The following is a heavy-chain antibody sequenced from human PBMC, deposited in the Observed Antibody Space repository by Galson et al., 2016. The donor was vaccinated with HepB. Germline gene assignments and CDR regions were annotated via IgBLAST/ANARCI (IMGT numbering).Heavy chain of an antibody. D-gene: IGHD3-10*01. V-gene: IGHV3-7*03. J-gene: IGHJ4*02. CDR3: ARAYYYGSGRQPYYFDY. Sequence: SLRLSCAASGFTFSTYWMSWVRQAPGKGLEWVANIKQDGSEKDYVDSVKGRFTISRDNAKNSLYLQMNSLRAEDTAVYYCARAYYYGSGRQPYYFDYWGQGTLVTVSS. CDR1: GFTFSTYW. CDR2: IKQDGSEK.